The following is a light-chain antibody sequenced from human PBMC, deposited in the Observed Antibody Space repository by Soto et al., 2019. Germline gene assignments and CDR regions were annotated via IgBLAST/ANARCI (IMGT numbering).Light chain of an antibody. Sequence: QSVLTQPPSVSAAPGQKVTISCSGSSSNIGSNHVSWFQQFPGTAPKVLIHDNDYRPSGIPDRFSASKSGTSATLDITGLQPGDEAEYYCGAWDTKMSAWVFGGGTQLTVL. CDR3: GAWDTKMSAWV. CDR2: DND. V-gene: IGLV1-51*01. J-gene: IGLJ3*02. CDR1: SSNIGSNH.